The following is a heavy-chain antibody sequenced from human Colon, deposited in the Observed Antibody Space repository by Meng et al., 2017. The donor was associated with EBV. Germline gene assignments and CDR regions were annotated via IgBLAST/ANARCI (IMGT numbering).Heavy chain of an antibody. CDR1: GGSLRSRNW. CDR2: IYHSGST. J-gene: IGHJ4*02. Sequence: QGQLQAAGPGLVKPSGTLSLTCAVSGGSLRSRNWWSWVRQPPGKGLEWIGEIYHSGSTNYNPSLKSRVTISVDESKNQFSLRLSSVTAADTAVYYCARVGAYCGGDCYHPRWGQGTLVTVSS. V-gene: IGHV4-4*02. CDR3: ARVGAYCGGDCYHPR. D-gene: IGHD2-21*02.